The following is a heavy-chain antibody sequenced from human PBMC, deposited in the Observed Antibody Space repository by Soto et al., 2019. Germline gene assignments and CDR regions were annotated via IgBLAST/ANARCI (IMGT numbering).Heavy chain of an antibody. CDR3: AKPRRDGYNSQYYFDY. CDR2: ISYDGSNK. Sequence: LRLSCAASGFTFSSYGMHWVRQAPGKGLEWVAVISYDGSNKYYADSVKGRFTISRDNSKNTLYLQMNSLRAEDTAVYYCAKPRRDGYNSQYYFDYWGQGTLVTVSS. V-gene: IGHV3-30*18. CDR1: GFTFSSYG. D-gene: IGHD5-12*01. J-gene: IGHJ4*02.